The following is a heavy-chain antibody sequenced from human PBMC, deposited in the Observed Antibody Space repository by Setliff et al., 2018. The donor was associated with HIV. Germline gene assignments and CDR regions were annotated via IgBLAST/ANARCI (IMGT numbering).Heavy chain of an antibody. J-gene: IGHJ4*02. D-gene: IGHD3-22*01. CDR2: IYHSGST. CDR3: ARAVHSPSIYYYVFDY. Sequence: SETLSLTCAVSGGSISSDNWWNWVRQPPGKGLEWIGEIYHSGSTNYNPSLKSRVTISVDKSKNQFSPKVSSVTAADTAVYYCARAVHSPSIYYYVFDYWGQGTLVTVS. CDR1: GGSISSDNW. V-gene: IGHV4-4*02.